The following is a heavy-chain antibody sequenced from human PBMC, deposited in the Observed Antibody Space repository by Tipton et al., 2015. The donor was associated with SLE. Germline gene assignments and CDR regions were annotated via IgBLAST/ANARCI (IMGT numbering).Heavy chain of an antibody. CDR1: GGSISSGGYY. J-gene: IGHJ3*02. CDR3: ARERRYKGVKGSHAFDI. CDR2: IYYSGST. Sequence: TLSLTCTVSGGSISSGGYYWSWIRQHPGKGLEWIGYIYYSGSTYYNPSLKSRVTISVDTSKNQFSLKLSSVTAADTAVYYCARERRYKGVKGSHAFDIWGQGTMVTVSS. D-gene: IGHD1-26*01. V-gene: IGHV4-31*03.